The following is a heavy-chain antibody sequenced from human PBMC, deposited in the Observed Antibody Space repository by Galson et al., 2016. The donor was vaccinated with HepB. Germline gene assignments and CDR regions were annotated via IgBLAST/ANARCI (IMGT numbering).Heavy chain of an antibody. CDR2: ISSSGSYK. CDR3: ARDLSLDYYDNSGYPFDY. V-gene: IGHV3-21*01. D-gene: IGHD3-22*01. J-gene: IGHJ4*02. CDR1: GLIFSTYT. Sequence: SLRLSCAASGLIFSTYTMNWVRQTPGRGLEWVSSISSSGSYKYYADSVMGRFTISRDNSRNSLYLQMNSLRPEDTAVYYCARDLSLDYYDNSGYPFDYWGQGTLVTVSS.